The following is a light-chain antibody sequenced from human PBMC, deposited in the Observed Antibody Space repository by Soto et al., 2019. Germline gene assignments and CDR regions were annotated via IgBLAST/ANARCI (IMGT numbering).Light chain of an antibody. Sequence: QSALTQPASVSGSPGQSITISCTGTSSDVGGYNYVSWYQQYPGKAPKLMIYEVSNRPSGVSNRFSGSKSGNTASLTISGLLAEDEADYYCSSYRSSSTRVLGTGTKVTVL. J-gene: IGLJ1*01. V-gene: IGLV2-14*01. CDR1: SSDVGGYNY. CDR2: EVS. CDR3: SSYRSSSTRV.